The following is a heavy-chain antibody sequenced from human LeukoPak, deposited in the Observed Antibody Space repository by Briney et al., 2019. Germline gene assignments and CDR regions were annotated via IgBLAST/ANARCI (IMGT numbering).Heavy chain of an antibody. CDR3: ARAETYGSGSYYTIYFDY. J-gene: IGHJ4*02. CDR2: IYYSGST. CDR1: GGSISSYY. Sequence: PSETLSLTCTVSGGSISSYYWSWIRQPPGKGLEWLGFIYYSGSTNYNPSLKSRVTISVDTSKNQFSLKLSSVTAADTAVYYCARAETYGSGSYYTIYFDYWGQGTLVTVSS. V-gene: IGHV4-59*01. D-gene: IGHD3-10*01.